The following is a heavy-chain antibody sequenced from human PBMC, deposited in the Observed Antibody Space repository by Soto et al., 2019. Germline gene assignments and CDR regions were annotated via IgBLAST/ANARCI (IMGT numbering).Heavy chain of an antibody. V-gene: IGHV3-7*03. CDR1: GFTFSSYW. J-gene: IGHJ4*02. D-gene: IGHD4-17*01. CDR2: IKGDGSGT. Sequence: EVQLVESGGGLVQPGGSLRLSCAAYGFTFSSYWMSWVRQAPGKGLEWVANIKGDGSGTYYVDSMRGRFTISRDNAKTSLYLQMNSLRAEVTAVYFCAREDTVAPLRFWGQGTLVTVSS. CDR3: AREDTVAPLRF.